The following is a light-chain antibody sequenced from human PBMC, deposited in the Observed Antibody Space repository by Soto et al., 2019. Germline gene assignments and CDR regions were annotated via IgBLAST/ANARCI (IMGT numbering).Light chain of an antibody. V-gene: IGKV3-15*01. CDR2: GAS. J-gene: IGKJ2*01. CDR3: HQYNNWPYT. Sequence: EIVMTQSPATLSVSPGERATLSCRASQSVNSDLAWYQQKPGQAPRLLIYGASTRATGIPARFSGSGSGIEFTLTISSLQSEDFAVYYCHQYNNWPYTFGQGTKLEIK. CDR1: QSVNSD.